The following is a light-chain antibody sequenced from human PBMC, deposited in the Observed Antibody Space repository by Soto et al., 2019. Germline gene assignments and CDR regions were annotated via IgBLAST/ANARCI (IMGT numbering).Light chain of an antibody. Sequence: QSVLTQPASVSGSPGQSITISCTGTSSDIGAYNFVSWYQQHPGKAPKLMIYEVSNRPSGISIRFSGSKSGNTASLTISGVQAEDEAHYYCSAYTTTSNLIFGTGTKVTV. J-gene: IGLJ1*01. CDR2: EVS. CDR3: SAYTTTSNLI. V-gene: IGLV2-14*01. CDR1: SSDIGAYNF.